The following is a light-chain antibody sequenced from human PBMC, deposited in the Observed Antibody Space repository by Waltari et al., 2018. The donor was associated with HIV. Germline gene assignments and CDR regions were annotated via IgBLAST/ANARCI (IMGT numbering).Light chain of an antibody. J-gene: IGLJ3*02. CDR2: DHS. CDR1: NIGVKH. CDR3: KLRDRSRDYAGV. V-gene: IGLV3-21*02. Sequence: SYVLTPPPSVSVAPGQTARIACGGNNIGVKHIHWYRQKPGQAPELVVYDHSNRPSATPQPFPGSTYGNTATLTISRCSAEGECDYFVKLRDRSRDYAGVFGGGTRLFVL.